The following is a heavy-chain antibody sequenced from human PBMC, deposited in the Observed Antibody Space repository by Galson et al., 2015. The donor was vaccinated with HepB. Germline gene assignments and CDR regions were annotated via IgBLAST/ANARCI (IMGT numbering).Heavy chain of an antibody. V-gene: IGHV3-30-3*01. CDR3: ARDRGSGWYYYYGMDV. CDR2: ISYDGSNK. D-gene: IGHD6-19*01. J-gene: IGHJ6*02. Sequence: SLRLSCAASGFTFSSYAMHWVRQAPGKGLEWVAVISYDGSNKYYADSVKGRFTISRDNSKNTLYLQMNSLRAEDTAVYYCARDRGSGWYYYYGMDVWGQGTTVTVSS. CDR1: GFTFSSYA.